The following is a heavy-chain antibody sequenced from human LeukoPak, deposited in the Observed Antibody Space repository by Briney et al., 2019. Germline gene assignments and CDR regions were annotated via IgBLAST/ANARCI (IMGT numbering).Heavy chain of an antibody. CDR2: IYSGGST. V-gene: IGHV3-66*01. CDR3: ALGLVTDY. J-gene: IGHJ4*02. Sequence: GGSLRLSCAASGFTVSSNFMSWVSQVPGNGLEWVSVIYSGGSTYYADSVKGRFTISRDNSKNTLYLQMNSLRVEDTAVYYCALGLVTDYWGQGTLVTVSS. CDR1: GFTVSSNF. D-gene: IGHD3-9*01.